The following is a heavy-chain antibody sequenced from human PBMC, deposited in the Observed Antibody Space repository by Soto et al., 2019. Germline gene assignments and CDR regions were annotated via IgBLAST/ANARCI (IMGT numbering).Heavy chain of an antibody. J-gene: IGHJ4*02. Sequence: SETLSLTCTVAGGSISSWTQYWSWNRQPPGKGLEWIAYTYYSGSPTYNPSLKSRVTISVDSSKNQFSLKLDSVTPADTAVYYCARVRGTAGKRYFDYWGPGTLVTVSS. CDR3: ARVRGTAGKRYFDY. D-gene: IGHD6-13*01. CDR1: GGSISSWTQY. CDR2: TYYSGSP. V-gene: IGHV4-61*01.